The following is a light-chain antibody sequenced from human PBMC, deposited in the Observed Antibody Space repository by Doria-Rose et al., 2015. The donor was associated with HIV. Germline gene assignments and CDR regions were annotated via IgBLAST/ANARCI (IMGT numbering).Light chain of an antibody. Sequence: DIQMTQSPESLGMSLRERATLNCKSNQSLLYTSKNYFDWYQQKPGQPPKLLLYWASTLQSAVPARFSGSGSGTDFTLTISSLEAEDVAVYYCQQYYDTPSFGPGTTVDIK. CDR3: QQYYDTPS. J-gene: IGKJ3*01. CDR1: QSLLYTSKNY. V-gene: IGKV4-1*01. CDR2: WAS.